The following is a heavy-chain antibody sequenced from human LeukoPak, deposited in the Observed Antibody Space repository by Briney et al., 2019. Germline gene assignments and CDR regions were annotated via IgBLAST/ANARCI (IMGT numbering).Heavy chain of an antibody. Sequence: GGSLSLSCVASGFTSSNSWMHWVRQVPGKRRLWVWRINIDGTNTKYADSVKGRFTISRDNAKNTLYLQMNTLRAEDTAVYYCARDQSQAGPTTVDYWGQGTLVTISS. CDR2: INIDGTNT. CDR1: GFTSSNSW. J-gene: IGHJ4*02. D-gene: IGHD1-14*01. V-gene: IGHV3-74*03. CDR3: ARDQSQAGPTTVDY.